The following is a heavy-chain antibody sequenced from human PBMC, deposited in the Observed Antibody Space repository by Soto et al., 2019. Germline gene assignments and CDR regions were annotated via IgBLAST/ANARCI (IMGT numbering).Heavy chain of an antibody. V-gene: IGHV1-69*13. CDR1: GGTFSSYA. CDR3: ARDRLANGVTYYYYGMDV. D-gene: IGHD3-3*01. Sequence: SVKVSCKASGGTFSSYAISWVRQAPGQGLEWMGGIIPIFGTANYAQKFQGRVTITADESTSTAYMELSSLRSEDTAVYYCARDRLANGVTYYYYGMDVWGQGTTVTVSS. CDR2: IIPIFGTA. J-gene: IGHJ6*02.